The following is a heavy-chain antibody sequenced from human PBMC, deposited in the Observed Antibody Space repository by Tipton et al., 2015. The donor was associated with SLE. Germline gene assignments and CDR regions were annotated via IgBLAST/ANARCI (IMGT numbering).Heavy chain of an antibody. D-gene: IGHD6-19*01. CDR3: AKDLSIAVAGTPGWFDP. V-gene: IGHV3-30*02. CDR1: GFTFSSYG. Sequence: SLRLSCAASGFTFSSYGMHWVRQAPGKGLEWVAFIRYDGSNKYYADSVKGRFTISRDNSKSTLYLQMNSLRAEDTAVYYCAKDLSIAVAGTPGWFDPWGQGTLVTVSS. J-gene: IGHJ5*02. CDR2: IRYDGSNK.